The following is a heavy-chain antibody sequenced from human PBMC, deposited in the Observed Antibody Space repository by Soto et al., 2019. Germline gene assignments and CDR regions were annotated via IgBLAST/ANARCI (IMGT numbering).Heavy chain of an antibody. J-gene: IGHJ4*02. CDR1: GFTFDAYG. D-gene: IGHD1-1*01. V-gene: IGHV3-33*01. CDR3: ARIQLDTIMALDY. Sequence: QVQLVESGGGVVQPGGSLRLSCAASGFTFDAYGFHWVRQAPGKGLEWVAVVWSNGNLKYYADSVKGRFTISRDSSKSELNLQMNSMRADDTAVYYCARIQLDTIMALDYWGQGTLVTVSS. CDR2: VWSNGNLK.